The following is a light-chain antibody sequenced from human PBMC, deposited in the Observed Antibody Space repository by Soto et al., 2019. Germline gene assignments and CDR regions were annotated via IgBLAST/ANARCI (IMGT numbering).Light chain of an antibody. CDR2: DVS. CDR1: SNDVGYYNY. V-gene: IGLV2-8*01. J-gene: IGLJ1*01. CDR3: SSYAGSNYPYV. Sequence: QSALTQPPSASGSPGQSVTIACTGTSNDVGYYNYVSWYQQPPGKAPKLLIYDVSKRPSGVPDRFSGSKSGSTASLTVSGLQAEDEGDYYCSSYAGSNYPYVLGTGNKVTV.